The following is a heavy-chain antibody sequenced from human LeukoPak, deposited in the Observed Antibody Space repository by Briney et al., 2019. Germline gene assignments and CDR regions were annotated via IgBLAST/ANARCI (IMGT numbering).Heavy chain of an antibody. D-gene: IGHD3-10*01. J-gene: IGHJ4*02. Sequence: SETLSLTCTVSGYSISSGYYWGWIRQSPGKGLEWIGSIYHSGSTYYNPSLKSRVTISVDTSKNQFSLKLSSVTAADTAVYYCARELEERVRGVLDYWGQGTLVTVSS. CDR1: GYSISSGYY. CDR3: ARELEERVRGVLDY. CDR2: IYHSGST. V-gene: IGHV4-38-2*02.